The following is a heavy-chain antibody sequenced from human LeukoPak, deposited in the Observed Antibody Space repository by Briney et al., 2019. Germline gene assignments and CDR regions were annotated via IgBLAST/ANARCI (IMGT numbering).Heavy chain of an antibody. CDR3: ARSYPFARDVARGINKNYYYYMDV. V-gene: IGHV1-2*02. Sequence: GASVKVSCKASGYTFTGYYMHWVRQAPGQGLEWMGWINPNSGGTNYAQKFQGRVTMTRDTSISTAYMELSRLRSDDTAVYYCARSYPFARDVARGINKNYYYYMDVWGKGTTVTISS. CDR1: GYTFTGYY. J-gene: IGHJ6*03. D-gene: IGHD1/OR15-1a*01. CDR2: INPNSGGT.